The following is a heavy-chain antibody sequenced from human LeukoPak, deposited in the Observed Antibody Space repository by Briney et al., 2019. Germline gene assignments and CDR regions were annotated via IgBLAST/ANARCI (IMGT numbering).Heavy chain of an antibody. Sequence: GGSLRLSCAASGFTVSSNYMNGVRQAPGKGLEWGSVIYSGGSTYYADSVKGRVTISRDNSKNTLYLQMNSLRAEDTAVYYCAKDRQWLAYFDYWGQGTLVTVSS. CDR3: AKDRQWLAYFDY. V-gene: IGHV3-53*05. CDR1: GFTVSSNY. D-gene: IGHD6-19*01. CDR2: IYSGGST. J-gene: IGHJ4*02.